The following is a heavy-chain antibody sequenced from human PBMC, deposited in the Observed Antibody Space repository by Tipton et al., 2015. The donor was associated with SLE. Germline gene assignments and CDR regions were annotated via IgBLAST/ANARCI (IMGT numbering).Heavy chain of an antibody. Sequence: QVQLVQSGAEVKKPGASVKVSCKASGYTFTTYGISWVRQAPGQGLEWMGWISAYNGNTNYAQKLQGRVTMTTDTSTRTTYMELRSLRSDDTAVYFCARGGYSGYDPVMFDYWGQGTLVTVSS. D-gene: IGHD5-12*01. J-gene: IGHJ4*02. V-gene: IGHV1-18*01. CDR3: ARGGYSGYDPVMFDY. CDR1: GYTFTTYG. CDR2: ISAYNGNT.